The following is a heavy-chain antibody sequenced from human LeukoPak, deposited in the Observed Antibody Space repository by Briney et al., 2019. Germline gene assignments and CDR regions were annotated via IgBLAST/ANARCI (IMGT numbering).Heavy chain of an antibody. Sequence: PSETLSLTCTVSVGPIISDNPLCSWIRQHPGKDLEWLGYIHHSGGAFYSPSLESRLTISHDTSKNQFSLKLNSVIGEDTAVYYCAREVNRPTDADAFDIWGQGTMVTVSS. CDR1: VGPIISDNPL. CDR2: IHHSGGA. V-gene: IGHV4-31*03. J-gene: IGHJ3*02. D-gene: IGHD1-14*01. CDR3: AREVNRPTDADAFDI.